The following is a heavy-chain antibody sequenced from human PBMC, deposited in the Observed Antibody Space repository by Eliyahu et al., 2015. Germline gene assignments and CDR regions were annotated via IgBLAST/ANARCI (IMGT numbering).Heavy chain of an antibody. CDR1: XXTXXXAW. D-gene: IGHD3-3*01. J-gene: IGHJ4*02. V-gene: IGHV3-15*01. CDR2: IKSKTDGGTT. Sequence: EVQLVESGGGLVKPGGSLRLSCAASXXTXXXAWXXWVRQAPGKGLEWVGRIKSKTDGGTTDYAAPVKGRFTISRDDSKNTLYLQMNSLKTEDTAVYYCTTDGVYDFWSGYYIYFDYWGQGTLVTVSS. CDR3: TTDGVYDFWSGYYIYFDY.